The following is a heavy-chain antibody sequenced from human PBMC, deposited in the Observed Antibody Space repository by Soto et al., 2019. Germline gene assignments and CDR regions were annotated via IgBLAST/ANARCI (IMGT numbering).Heavy chain of an antibody. J-gene: IGHJ4*02. CDR3: ARTNSSGFYFDY. D-gene: IGHD6-19*01. V-gene: IGHV3-30-3*01. CDR1: GFIVSSIY. CDR2: MSYDGSDK. Sequence: GGSLRLSCAASGFIVSSIYMSWVRQAPGKGLEWVAVMSYDGSDKYYADSVKGRFTVSRDNSKNTLYLQMNSLRAKDTAVYYCARTNSSGFYFDYWGQGTLVTVSS.